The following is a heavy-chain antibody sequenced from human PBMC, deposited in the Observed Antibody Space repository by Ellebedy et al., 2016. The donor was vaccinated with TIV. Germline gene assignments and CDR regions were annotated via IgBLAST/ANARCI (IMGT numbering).Heavy chain of an antibody. V-gene: IGHV3-53*01. D-gene: IGHD4-17*01. CDR1: GFTFSRYY. CDR2: FYAGGTT. Sequence: GESLKISCAASGFTFSRYYMDWVRQAPGRGLEWVSVFYAGGTTDYVASVKGRFSISRDTSKNTLFLQMNSLRADDTAIYYCAVGRPNYGDFPSWGQGTLVTVSS. CDR3: AVGRPNYGDFPS. J-gene: IGHJ5*02.